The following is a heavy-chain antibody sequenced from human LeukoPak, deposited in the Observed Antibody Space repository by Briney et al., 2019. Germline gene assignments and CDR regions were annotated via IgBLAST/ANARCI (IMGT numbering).Heavy chain of an antibody. J-gene: IGHJ4*02. V-gene: IGHV3-48*04. CDR3: ARNLPAADY. Sequence: PGGSLRLSCTASGFTFSSQTMNWVRQAPGKGLEWVSYISSTSSVIYYADSVKGRFTTSRDNAKSSLYLQMNSLRAEDTAVYYCARNLPAADYWGQGTLVTVSS. CDR2: ISSTSSVI. CDR1: GFTFSSQT. D-gene: IGHD2-2*01.